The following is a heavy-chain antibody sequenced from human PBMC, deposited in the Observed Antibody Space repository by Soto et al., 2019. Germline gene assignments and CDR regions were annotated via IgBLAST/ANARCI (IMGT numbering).Heavy chain of an antibody. CDR1: GDSVSSNSSA. D-gene: IGHD3-10*01. CDR2: TYYRSKWYN. CDR3: ARGLNYDASGIPSDDMDV. V-gene: IGHV6-1*01. J-gene: IGHJ6*01. Sequence: SQTLSLTFAISGDSVSSNSSAWNWIRQCPSTGLEWLGRTYYRSKWYNDYAVSVESRITINPDPSKNQFSLQLNSVTPEDTAIYCCARGLNYDASGIPSDDMDVLGQLSTVPV.